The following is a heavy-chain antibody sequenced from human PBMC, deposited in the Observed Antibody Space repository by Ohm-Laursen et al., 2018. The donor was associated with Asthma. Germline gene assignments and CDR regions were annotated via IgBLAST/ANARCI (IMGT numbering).Heavy chain of an antibody. CDR2: ISGSGLYT. J-gene: IGHJ4*02. Sequence: SLRLSCAASGFAFSDYYLTWLRQSPGKGLEWVSFISGSGLYTNYRDSVNGRFTISRDNAKNSLFLHMNDLSADDTAVYYCAFASGPYFHFFEFWGQGALVTVSS. CDR1: GFAFSDYY. D-gene: IGHD3-10*01. CDR3: AFASGPYFHFFEF. V-gene: IGHV3-11*06.